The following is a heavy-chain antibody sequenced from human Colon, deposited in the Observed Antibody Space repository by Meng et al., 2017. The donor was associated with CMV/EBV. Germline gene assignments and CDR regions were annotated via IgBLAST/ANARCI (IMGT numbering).Heavy chain of an antibody. J-gene: IGHJ4*02. Sequence: ASVKVSCKASGDTPPGYTMYWVRQAPGQGLEWLGWVNPDTKTTRYSQKFERRVAMTTDSSTNTVYMHLDGLTSDDTAVYYCARGPLSGWQPDWGQGTLVTVSS. V-gene: IGHV1-8*01. CDR1: GDTPPGYT. CDR3: ARGPLSGWQPD. D-gene: IGHD6-19*01. CDR2: VNPDTKTT.